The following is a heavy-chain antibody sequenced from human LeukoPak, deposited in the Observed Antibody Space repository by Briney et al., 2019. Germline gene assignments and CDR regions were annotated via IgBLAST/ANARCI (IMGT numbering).Heavy chain of an antibody. J-gene: IGHJ3*02. CDR3: ARGDEILQRNDALDI. D-gene: IGHD1-26*01. CDR2: ISRRGGDI. V-gene: IGHV3-21*01. CDR1: GFTFGTDA. Sequence: GGSLRLSCAASGFTFGTDAMSWVRQAPGKGLEWVSSISRRGGDIYSAYSARVQFTFSRASARDTLSLQMNILRVQTTAVYYFARGDEILQRNDALDIWGQGTMVTVSS.